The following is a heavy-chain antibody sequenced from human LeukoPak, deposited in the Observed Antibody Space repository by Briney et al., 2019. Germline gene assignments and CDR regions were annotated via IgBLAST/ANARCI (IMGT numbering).Heavy chain of an antibody. Sequence: GGSLRLSCAASGFTFSSYAMHWVRQAPGKGLEWVAVISYDGSNKYYADSVKGRFTISRDNSKNTLYLQMNSLRAEDTAVYYCARERRYDEYYYYGMDVWGQGTTVTASS. CDR2: ISYDGSNK. CDR3: ARERRYDEYYYYGMDV. J-gene: IGHJ6*02. D-gene: IGHD3-3*01. CDR1: GFTFSSYA. V-gene: IGHV3-30-3*01.